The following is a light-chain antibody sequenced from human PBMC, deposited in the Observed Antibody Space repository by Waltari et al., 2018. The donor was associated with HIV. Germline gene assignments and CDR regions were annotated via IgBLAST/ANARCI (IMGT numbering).Light chain of an antibody. J-gene: IGLJ2*01. CDR2: DTT. CDR1: AGAVTTTNY. Sequence: VVTQEPSLPVSPGGTIILTCGSSAGAVTTTNYAYWFQQKPGQAPTTLIHDTTQRHFWTPARFSGFLLGDKAALTLSGALSEDEGVYFCLLFFGATRVFGGGTMVTVL. V-gene: IGLV7-46*01. CDR3: LLFFGATRV.